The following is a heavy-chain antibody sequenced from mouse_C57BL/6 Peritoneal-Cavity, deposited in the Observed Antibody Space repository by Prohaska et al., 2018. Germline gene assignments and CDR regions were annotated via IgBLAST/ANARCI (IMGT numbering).Heavy chain of an antibody. CDR2: INSDGSAI. CDR1: GFTFSGFW. V-gene: IGHV11-2*01. Sequence: EVQLLETGGGLVQPGGSRGLSCEGSGFTFSGFWMSWVRQTPGKTLEWIGDINSDGSAINYAPSIKDRFTIFRDNDKSTLYLQMSKVRSEDTATYFCMRYHDGYWYFDVWGTGTTVTVSS. J-gene: IGHJ1*03. CDR3: MRYHDGYWYFDV. D-gene: IGHD2-12*01.